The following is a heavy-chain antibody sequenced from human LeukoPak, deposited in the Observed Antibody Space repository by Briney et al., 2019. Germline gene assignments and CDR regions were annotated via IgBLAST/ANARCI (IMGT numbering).Heavy chain of an antibody. V-gene: IGHV4-34*01. J-gene: IGHJ6*03. CDR3: ARETYYYDSSAYDYYYYMDV. D-gene: IGHD3-22*01. Sequence: SETLSLTCAVSGGSFSGYYWSWFRQPPGKGLEWIGEINHSGSTNYNPSLKSRVTISVDTSKNQFSLKLSSVTAADTAVYYCARETYYYDSSAYDYYYYMDVWGKGTTVTVSS. CDR2: INHSGST. CDR1: GGSFSGYY.